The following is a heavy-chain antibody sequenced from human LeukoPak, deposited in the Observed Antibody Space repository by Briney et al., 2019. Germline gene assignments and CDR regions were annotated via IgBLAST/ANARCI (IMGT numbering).Heavy chain of an antibody. D-gene: IGHD6-19*01. J-gene: IGHJ4*02. Sequence: KRGESLKISCQRSRYGFNSYWIAWVRQLPGKSLEWVGIIHPGDSDTRYSPSFQGQVTISADKSISTAYLQWNSLKASDTAMYYCARHLGYTSGWYDYWGQGTLVTVSS. CDR2: IHPGDSDT. V-gene: IGHV5-51*01. CDR3: ARHLGYTSGWYDY. CDR1: RYGFNSYW.